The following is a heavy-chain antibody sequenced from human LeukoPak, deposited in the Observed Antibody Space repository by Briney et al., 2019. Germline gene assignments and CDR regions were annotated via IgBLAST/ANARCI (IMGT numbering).Heavy chain of an antibody. J-gene: IGHJ3*02. V-gene: IGHV4-61*02. Sequence: SQTLSLTCTVSGGSISSGSYYWSWIRQPAGKGLEWIGRIYTSGSTNYNPSLKSRVTISVDTSKNQFSLKLSSVTAADTAVYYCARDRSGTYSGSYYRAFDIWGQGTMVTVSS. D-gene: IGHD1-26*01. CDR1: GGSISSGSYY. CDR3: ARDRSGTYSGSYYRAFDI. CDR2: IYTSGST.